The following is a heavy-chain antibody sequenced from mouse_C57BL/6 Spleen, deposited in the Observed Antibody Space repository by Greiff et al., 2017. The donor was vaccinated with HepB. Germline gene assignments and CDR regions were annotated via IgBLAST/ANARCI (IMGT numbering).Heavy chain of an antibody. V-gene: IGHV5-17*01. J-gene: IGHJ1*03. CDR1: GFTFSDYG. CDR3: AIFYYGSREGYFDV. D-gene: IGHD1-1*01. Sequence: EVMLVESGGGLVKPGGSLKLSCAASGFTFSDYGMHWVRQAPEKGLEWVAYISSGSSTIYYADTVKGRFTISRDNAKNTLFLQMTSLRSEDTVMYYCAIFYYGSREGYFDVWGTGTTVTVSS. CDR2: ISSGSSTI.